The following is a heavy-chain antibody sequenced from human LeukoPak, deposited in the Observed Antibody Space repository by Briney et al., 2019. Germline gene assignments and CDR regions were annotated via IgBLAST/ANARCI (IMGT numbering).Heavy chain of an antibody. CDR1: GFAFNNYA. Sequence: PGGSLRLSCAASGFAFNNYAMHWVRQPPGKGLVWVALVKGDGRTTIYADSVKGRFTISRDNAKNTLYLQMNSLRADDSGVYYCATGHSYGYDYWGQGVLVTVSS. V-gene: IGHV3-74*01. CDR3: ATGHSYGYDY. J-gene: IGHJ4*02. D-gene: IGHD5-18*01. CDR2: VKGDGRTT.